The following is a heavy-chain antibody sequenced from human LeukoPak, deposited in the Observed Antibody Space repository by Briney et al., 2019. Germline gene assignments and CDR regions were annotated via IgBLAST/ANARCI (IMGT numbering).Heavy chain of an antibody. D-gene: IGHD3-10*01. Sequence: SETLSLTCTVSGGSISSYYWSWIRQPPGKGLEWIGYIYYSGSTNYNPSLKSRATISVDTSKNQFSLKVSSVTAADTAVYYCARVFDSGSQAYFYYMDVWGKGTTVTISS. CDR3: ARVFDSGSQAYFYYMDV. CDR2: IYYSGST. V-gene: IGHV4-59*01. J-gene: IGHJ6*03. CDR1: GGSISSYY.